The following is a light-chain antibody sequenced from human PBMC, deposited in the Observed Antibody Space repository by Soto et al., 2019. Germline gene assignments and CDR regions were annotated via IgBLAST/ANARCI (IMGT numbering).Light chain of an antibody. CDR2: EGS. Sequence: QSALTQPASVSGSPGQSITISCTGTSSDAGSYNLVSWYQQHPGKAPKLMIYEGSKRPSGVSNRFSGSKSGNTASLTISGLQTEDEADYYCCSFVGSSTVVFGGGTKLTVL. CDR3: CSFVGSSTVV. V-gene: IGLV2-23*01. CDR1: SSDAGSYNL. J-gene: IGLJ2*01.